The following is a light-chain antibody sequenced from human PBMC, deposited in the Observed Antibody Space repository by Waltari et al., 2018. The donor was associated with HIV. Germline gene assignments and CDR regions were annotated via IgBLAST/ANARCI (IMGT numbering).Light chain of an antibody. V-gene: IGLV2-14*01. CDR3: GTWDSSLSAGV. CDR1: SSDVGGYNY. J-gene: IGLJ2*01. Sequence: QSALTQPASVSGSPGQSITISCTGTSSDVGGYNYVSWYQQHPGKAPKLMLYEVNNRPSGVSNRFSGSKSGNTASLTISGLQAEDEADYYCGTWDSSLSAGVFGGGTKLTVL. CDR2: EVN.